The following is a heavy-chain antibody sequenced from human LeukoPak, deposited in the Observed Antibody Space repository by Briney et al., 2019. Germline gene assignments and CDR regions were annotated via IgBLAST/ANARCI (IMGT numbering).Heavy chain of an antibody. CDR2: IYYSGST. Sequence: PSETLSLTCTVSGGSISSYYWSWIRQPPGKGLEWIGYIYYSGSTNYNPSLKSRVTISVDTSKNQSSLKLSSVTAADTAVYYCARDVNSGSYAVWGQGTLVTVSS. D-gene: IGHD1-26*01. CDR1: GGSISSYY. V-gene: IGHV4-59*01. J-gene: IGHJ4*02. CDR3: ARDVNSGSYAV.